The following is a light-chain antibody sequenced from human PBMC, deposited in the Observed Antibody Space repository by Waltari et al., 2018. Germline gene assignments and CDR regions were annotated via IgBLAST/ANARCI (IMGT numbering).Light chain of an antibody. J-gene: IGKJ4*01. Sequence: EIVLTQSPATLSLSPGDRATLSCRASQTVSSYLAWYQQKPGQAPRLLIYDASNRATGMSARFSGSGSGTDFTITISSLEPEDFAVYYCQQRSNWPLTFGGGTRVEIK. CDR2: DAS. CDR1: QTVSSY. V-gene: IGKV3-11*01. CDR3: QQRSNWPLT.